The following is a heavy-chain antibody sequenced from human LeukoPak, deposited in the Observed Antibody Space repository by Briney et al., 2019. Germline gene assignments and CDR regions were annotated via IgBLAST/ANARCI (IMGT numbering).Heavy chain of an antibody. CDR2: INHSGST. CDR3: ARASNSLNYYGSGTSFDY. J-gene: IGHJ4*02. Sequence: SETLSLTCAVYGGSFSGYYWGWIRQPPGKGLEWIGEINHSGSTNYNPSLKSRVTISVDTSKNQFSLKLSSVTAADTAVYYCARASNSLNYYGSGTSFDYWGQGTLVTVSS. CDR1: GGSFSGYY. D-gene: IGHD3-10*01. V-gene: IGHV4-34*01.